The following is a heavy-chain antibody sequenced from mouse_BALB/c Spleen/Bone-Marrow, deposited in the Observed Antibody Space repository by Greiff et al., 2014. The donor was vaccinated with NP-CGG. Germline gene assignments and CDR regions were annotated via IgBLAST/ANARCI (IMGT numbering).Heavy chain of an antibody. CDR3: ARDYDYVSWFAY. D-gene: IGHD2-4*01. V-gene: IGHV2-9*02. CDR1: GFSLTSYG. Sequence: VQLQQSGPGLVAPSQSLSITCTVSGFSLTSYGVHWVRQPPGKGLVWLGVIWADGSTNYNSALMSRLSISKDNSKSQVFLKMNSLQTDDTAMYYCARDYDYVSWFAYWGQGTLVTVSA. CDR2: IWADGST. J-gene: IGHJ3*01.